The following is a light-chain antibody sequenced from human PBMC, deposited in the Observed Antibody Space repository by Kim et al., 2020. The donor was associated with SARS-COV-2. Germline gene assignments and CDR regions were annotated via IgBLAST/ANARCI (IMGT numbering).Light chain of an antibody. J-gene: IGKJ2*01. Sequence: DIQMTQSPSTLSASVRDRVTISCRASQNINQWLAWYQQKPGKAPKLLMYAAATLHSGVPLRFSGSGSETDFSLTIDNVQPDDFGTYYCQQYHSFPSTFGQGTKLEI. V-gene: IGKV1-5*01. CDR1: QNINQW. CDR3: QQYHSFPST. CDR2: AAA.